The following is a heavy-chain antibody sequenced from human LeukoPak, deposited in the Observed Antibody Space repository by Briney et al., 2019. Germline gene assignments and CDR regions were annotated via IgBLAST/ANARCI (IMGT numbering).Heavy chain of an antibody. CDR1: GYTFTSYG. J-gene: IGHJ4*02. D-gene: IGHD6-19*01. CDR3: ARSGYSSGWYGFPLNFPNDY. Sequence: ASVKVSCKASGYTFTSYGISWVRQAPGQGLEWMGWISAYNGNTNYAQKLQGRVTMTTDTSTSTAYMELRSLRSDDTAVYYCARSGYSSGWYGFPLNFPNDYWGQGTLVTVPS. V-gene: IGHV1-18*01. CDR2: ISAYNGNT.